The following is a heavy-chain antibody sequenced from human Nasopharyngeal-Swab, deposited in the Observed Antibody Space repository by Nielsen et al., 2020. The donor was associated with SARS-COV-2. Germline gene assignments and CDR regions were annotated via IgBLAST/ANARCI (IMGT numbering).Heavy chain of an antibody. CDR3: ARHPVGLDIVVVPAAVDY. V-gene: IGHV4-59*01. J-gene: IGHJ4*02. CDR2: IYYSGST. Sequence: SETLSLTCTVSGGSISHYYWSWIRLPPGKGLEWIGYIYYSGSTNYNPSLKSRVTISVDTSKNQFSLKLSSVTAADTAVYYCARHPVGLDIVVVPAAVDYWGQGTLVTVSS. CDR1: GGSISHYY. D-gene: IGHD2-2*01.